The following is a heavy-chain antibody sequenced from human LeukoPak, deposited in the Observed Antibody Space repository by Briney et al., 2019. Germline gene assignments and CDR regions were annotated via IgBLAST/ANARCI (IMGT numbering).Heavy chain of an antibody. J-gene: IGHJ4*02. V-gene: IGHV4-34*01. Sequence: SETLSLTCDVYIGSFSDYYWSWVRQPPGKGLEWIGEINHSGSTNYNLSLKSRVTLSVDTNSRVSISVDTSKNQFYLKLSSVTAADTAVYYCARFVVAWYSSSSKCGYWGQGTLVTVSS. CDR2: INHSGST. CDR3: ARFVVAWYSSSSKCGY. CDR1: IGSFSDYY. D-gene: IGHD6-6*01.